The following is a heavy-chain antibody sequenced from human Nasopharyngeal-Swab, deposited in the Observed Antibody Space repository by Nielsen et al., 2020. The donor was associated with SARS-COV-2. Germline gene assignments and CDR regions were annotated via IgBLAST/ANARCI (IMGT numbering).Heavy chain of an antibody. V-gene: IGHV3-13*01. D-gene: IGHD6-13*01. J-gene: IGHJ6*02. CDR1: GFTFSSYD. CDR2: IGTAGDT. Sequence: GESLKISCAASGFTFSSYDMHWVRQATGKGLEWVSAIGTAGDTYYPGSVKGRFTISRENAKNSLYLQMNSLRAGDTAVYYCARGGGYSSGWYQYYGMDVWGQGTTVTVSS. CDR3: ARGGGYSSGWYQYYGMDV.